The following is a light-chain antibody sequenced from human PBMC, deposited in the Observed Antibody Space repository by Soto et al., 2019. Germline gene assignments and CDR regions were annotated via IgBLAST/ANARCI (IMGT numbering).Light chain of an antibody. J-gene: IGKJ1*01. CDR1: QSISNY. V-gene: IGKV1-39*01. CDR3: QQSYSTPWP. CDR2: AAS. Sequence: DIQMTQSPSSLSASVGDRVTITCRASQSISNYLNSYQQKPGKAPKFLIYAASSLQSGVPSRFSGSGSVTDVTLTISDLQHDDFATYYCQQSYSTPWPFGQGTKVEIK.